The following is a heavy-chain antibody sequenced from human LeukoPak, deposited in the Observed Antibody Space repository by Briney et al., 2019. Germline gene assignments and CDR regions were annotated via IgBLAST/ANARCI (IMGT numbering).Heavy chain of an antibody. D-gene: IGHD6-6*01. CDR3: ARGPNSNWSGLDF. CDR2: ISPTGSTT. V-gene: IGHV3-74*01. Sequence: GGSLRLSCTASGFSFSGHWMYWARQLPGKGLVWVSRISPTGSTTSYADSVKGRFTVSRDNAKNTLYLQVNNLRAEDTAVYYCARGPNSNWSGLDFWGQGTLLTVSS. CDR1: GFSFSGHW. J-gene: IGHJ4*02.